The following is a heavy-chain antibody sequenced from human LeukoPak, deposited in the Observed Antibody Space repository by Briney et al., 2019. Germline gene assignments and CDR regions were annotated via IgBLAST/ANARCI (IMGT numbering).Heavy chain of an antibody. CDR2: IKQDGSKK. Sequence: GGSLRLSCAASGFPFSSYWMTWVRQAPGKGLEWVANIKQDGSKKSYVDSVKGRFTISRDNAKNSLYLQMNSLRAEDTAIYYCTRVGYIDEGIDYWGQGTLVTVSS. CDR1: GFPFSSYW. V-gene: IGHV3-7*04. J-gene: IGHJ4*02. D-gene: IGHD5-24*01. CDR3: TRVGYIDEGIDY.